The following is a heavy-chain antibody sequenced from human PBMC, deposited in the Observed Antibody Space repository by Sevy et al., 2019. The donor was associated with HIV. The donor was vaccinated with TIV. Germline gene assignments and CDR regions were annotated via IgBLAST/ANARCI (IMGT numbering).Heavy chain of an antibody. CDR2: ISSSGSTI. J-gene: IGHJ3*02. CDR3: ARVRRDGYNRPDAFDI. V-gene: IGHV3-11*01. Sequence: GSLRLSCAASGFTFSDYYMSWIRQAPGKGLEWVSYISSSGSTIYYADSVKGRLTIYRDNAKNTLYLQMNSLRAEDTAVYYCARVRRDGYNRPDAFDIWGQGTMVTVSS. CDR1: GFTFSDYY. D-gene: IGHD5-12*01.